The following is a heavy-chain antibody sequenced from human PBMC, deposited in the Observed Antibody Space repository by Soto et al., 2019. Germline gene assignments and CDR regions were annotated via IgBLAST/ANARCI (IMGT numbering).Heavy chain of an antibody. J-gene: IGHJ3*02. CDR3: AHSPRSPGLGESAFDI. D-gene: IGHD3-16*01. CDR1: GFSLSTSGVG. Sequence: QITLKESGPTLVKPTQTLTLTCTFSGFSLSTSGVGVGWIRQPPGKALEWHALIYWDDDKRYSPSLNSRLTITKGASKNRVVLTMTNMDPVDTATYYCAHSPRSPGLGESAFDIWGHGRMVAVSS. CDR2: IYWDDDK. V-gene: IGHV2-5*02.